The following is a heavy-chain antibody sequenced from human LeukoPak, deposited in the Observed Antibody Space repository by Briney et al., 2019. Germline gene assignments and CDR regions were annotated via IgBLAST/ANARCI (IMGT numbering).Heavy chain of an antibody. CDR1: GYTFINYG. CDR2: ISGYNGKT. Sequence: GASVKVSCKASGYTFINYGLSWMRQAPGQGLEWMGWISGYNGKTKYAQRLQGRVTMTTDTSTSTAYMELRSLRSDDTAVYYCARYPNNWNYISDYWGQGTLVTVSS. J-gene: IGHJ4*02. V-gene: IGHV1-18*01. D-gene: IGHD1-7*01. CDR3: ARYPNNWNYISDY.